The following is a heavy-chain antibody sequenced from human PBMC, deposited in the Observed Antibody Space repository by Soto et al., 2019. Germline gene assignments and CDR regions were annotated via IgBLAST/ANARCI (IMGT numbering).Heavy chain of an antibody. J-gene: IGHJ2*01. Sequence: QITVKESGPKLVKPSQTLTLTCDFSGFSLSTSGVGVGWVRQPPGKAPEWLALIYWDDDKRYRPSLKSRLSSTTDTSKDQFVFTMTNMDPVDTATYNCVHQDLNNNYYYFDRWGRGTLVTVSS. CDR2: IYWDDDK. D-gene: IGHD3-22*01. CDR1: GFSLSTSGVG. CDR3: VHQDLNNNYYYFDR. V-gene: IGHV2-5*02.